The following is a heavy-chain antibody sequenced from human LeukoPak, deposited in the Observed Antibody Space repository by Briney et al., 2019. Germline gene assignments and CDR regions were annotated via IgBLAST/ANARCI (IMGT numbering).Heavy chain of an antibody. Sequence: PSETLSLTCALSGGSFSGYFCSWIRQPPGKGLEWIGEITDTGIPNYNPSLKNRVTISVDTSKNQFSLKLTSVTAADAAVYYCASERRSGGYYSGRNNAFDVWGQGTVVTVSS. D-gene: IGHD3-22*01. CDR1: GGSFSGYF. J-gene: IGHJ3*01. V-gene: IGHV4-34*01. CDR3: ASERRSGGYYSGRNNAFDV. CDR2: ITDTGIP.